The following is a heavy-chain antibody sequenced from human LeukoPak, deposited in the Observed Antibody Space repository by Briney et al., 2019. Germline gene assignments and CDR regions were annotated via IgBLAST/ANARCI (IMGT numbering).Heavy chain of an antibody. Sequence: PGGSLRLSCAASGFTFDDYAMHWVRQAPGKGLEWVSGISWNSGSIGYADSVKGRFTISRDNAKNSLYLQMNSLRAEDTALYYCAKEGRYTGFFDYWGQGTLVTVSS. J-gene: IGHJ4*02. CDR1: GFTFDDYA. V-gene: IGHV3-9*01. D-gene: IGHD1-1*01. CDR3: AKEGRYTGFFDY. CDR2: ISWNSGSI.